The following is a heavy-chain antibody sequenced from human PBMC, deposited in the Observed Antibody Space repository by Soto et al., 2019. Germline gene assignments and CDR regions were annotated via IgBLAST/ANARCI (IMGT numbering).Heavy chain of an antibody. CDR2: ISGSGTST. D-gene: IGHD2-21*01. V-gene: IGHV3-23*01. Sequence: PGGSLRLSCAASGFTFSSYALNWVRQAPGKGLEWVAEISGSGTSTYYAPSVKGRFIISSDSSKNTLYLRMYSLRAEDTAMYYCAKSLSALFSLGDFKYWDQGALVTVSS. J-gene: IGHJ4*02. CDR1: GFTFSSYA. CDR3: AKSLSALFSLGDFKY.